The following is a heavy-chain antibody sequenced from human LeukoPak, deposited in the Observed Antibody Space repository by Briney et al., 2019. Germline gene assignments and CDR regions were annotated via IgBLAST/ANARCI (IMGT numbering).Heavy chain of an antibody. CDR2: IYASGNT. Sequence: SETLSLTCTVSGGSISSYYWSWVRQPAGKGLEWIGRIYASGNTNYNPSLKGRVTMTVDTSKNQFSLKLSSVTAADTAVYYCARAPYGSATNNYCMDVWGKGTTVTVSS. V-gene: IGHV4-4*07. CDR1: GGSISSYY. D-gene: IGHD3-10*01. CDR3: ARAPYGSATNNYCMDV. J-gene: IGHJ6*03.